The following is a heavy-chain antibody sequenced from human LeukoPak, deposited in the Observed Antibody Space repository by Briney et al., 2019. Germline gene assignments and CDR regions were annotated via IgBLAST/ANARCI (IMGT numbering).Heavy chain of an antibody. CDR2: INPNSGGT. V-gene: IGHV1-2*02. Sequence: ASVKVSCEASGYTFTGYYMHWVRQAPGQGLEWMGWINPNSGGTNYAQKFQGRVTMTRDTSISTAYMELSRLRSDDTAVYYCARAFYDFWSGYYNPHFDYWGQGTLVTVSS. D-gene: IGHD3-3*01. J-gene: IGHJ4*02. CDR3: ARAFYDFWSGYYNPHFDY. CDR1: GYTFTGYY.